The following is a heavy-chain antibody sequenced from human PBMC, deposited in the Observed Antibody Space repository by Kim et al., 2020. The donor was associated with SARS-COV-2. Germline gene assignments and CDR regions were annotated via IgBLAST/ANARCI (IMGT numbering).Heavy chain of an antibody. CDR3: SSRYSCYDYGWIFSGWC. V-gene: IGHV3-21*01. CDR1: GFTFSSYS. CDR2: ISSSSSYI. J-gene: IGHJ4*02. D-gene: IGHD5-12*01. Sequence: GGSLRLSCAASGFTFSSYSMNWVRQAPGKGLEWVSSISSSSSYIYYADSVNGRFTISSDNAKNSLYLQMNSLRADDTAVYYCSSRYSCYDYGWIFSGWCWGKGTLVTGSS.